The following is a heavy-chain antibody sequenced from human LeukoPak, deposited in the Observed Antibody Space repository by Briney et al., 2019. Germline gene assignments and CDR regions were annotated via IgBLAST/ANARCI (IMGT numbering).Heavy chain of an antibody. V-gene: IGHV4-59*01. Sequence: SETLSLTCTVSGVSISSYYWSWLRQAQGKGMEWVGYIYYSGSTNYKPSLKSRVTISVDTSKNEFSLKLSSVTAPDTAVYYCAREDCSSTSCYWSYWGQGTLVTVSS. CDR2: IYYSGST. CDR3: AREDCSSTSCYWSY. CDR1: GVSISSYY. J-gene: IGHJ4*02. D-gene: IGHD2-2*01.